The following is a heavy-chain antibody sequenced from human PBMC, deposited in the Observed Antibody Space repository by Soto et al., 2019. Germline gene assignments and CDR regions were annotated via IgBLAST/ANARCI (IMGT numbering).Heavy chain of an antibody. J-gene: IGHJ4*02. D-gene: IGHD1-26*01. V-gene: IGHV1-18*01. CDR2: ISAYNGNT. CDR3: ARHSREEQWELTLAQGWDY. CDR1: GYTFTSYG. Sequence: ASVKVSCKASGYTFTSYGISWVRQAPGQGLEWMGWISAYNGNTNYAQKLQGRVTMTTDTSTSTAYMELRSLRSDDTAVYYCARHSREEQWELTLAQGWDYWGQGTLVTVSS.